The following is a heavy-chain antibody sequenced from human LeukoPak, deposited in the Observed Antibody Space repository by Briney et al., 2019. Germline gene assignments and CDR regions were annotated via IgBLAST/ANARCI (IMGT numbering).Heavy chain of an antibody. Sequence: SQTLSLTCAVSGGSISSGGYSWSWIRQPPGKGLEWIGYIYHSGSTYYHPSLKSRVPISVDRSKNQISLKLSSVTDADPAVYYCAATNITMIVVAPYFQHWGQGTLVTVSS. V-gene: IGHV4-30-2*01. CDR1: GGSISSGGYS. CDR3: AATNITMIVVAPYFQH. J-gene: IGHJ1*01. CDR2: IYHSGST. D-gene: IGHD3-22*01.